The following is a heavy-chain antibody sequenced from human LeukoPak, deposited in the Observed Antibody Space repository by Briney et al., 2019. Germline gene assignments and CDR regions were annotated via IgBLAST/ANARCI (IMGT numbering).Heavy chain of an antibody. CDR2: FDPEDGET. Sequence: ASVKVSCKVSGYPLPELSIHWVRQAPGKGLEWMGGFDPEDGETIYAQKFQGRVTMTEDTSTDTAYMELSSLRSEDTAVYYCATDRLTWEVVDDFDIWGQGTMVTVSS. CDR3: ATDRLTWEVVDDFDI. V-gene: IGHV1-24*01. CDR1: GYPLPELS. D-gene: IGHD7-27*01. J-gene: IGHJ3*02.